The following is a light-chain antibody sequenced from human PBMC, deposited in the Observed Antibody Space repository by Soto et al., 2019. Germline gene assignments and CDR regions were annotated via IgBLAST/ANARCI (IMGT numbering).Light chain of an antibody. Sequence: EIQMSQAPSSLSASVGDRFTITCRASQAIRNDFGWYQQRPAKAPKRLIYATSSLQSGVPSRFRGSGSGTALTLPISSLQPEEAATDYCLQQNTYPRTFGQGTKLDIK. J-gene: IGKJ1*01. CDR2: ATS. CDR1: QAIRND. CDR3: LQQNTYPRT. V-gene: IGKV1-17*01.